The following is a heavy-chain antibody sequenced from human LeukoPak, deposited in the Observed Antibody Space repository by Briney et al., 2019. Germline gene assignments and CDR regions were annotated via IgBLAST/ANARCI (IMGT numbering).Heavy chain of an antibody. D-gene: IGHD3-16*01. V-gene: IGHV4-59*01. CDR1: GGSISSYY. J-gene: IGHJ4*02. CDR2: IYYSGST. Sequence: SETLSLTCTVSGGSISSYYWSWIRQPPGKGLGWIGYIYYSGSTNYNPSLKSRVTISVDTSKNKFSLKLSSVTAADTAVYYCARTPTMTRGWFVGYYFDYWGQGTLVTVSS. CDR3: ARTPTMTRGWFVGYYFDY.